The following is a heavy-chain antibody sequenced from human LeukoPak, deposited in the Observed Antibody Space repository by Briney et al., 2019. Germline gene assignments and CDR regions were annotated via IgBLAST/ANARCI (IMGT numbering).Heavy chain of an antibody. Sequence: HPGGSLRLSCAASGLTFRNHAIHWVRQAPGKGLEWVTVISHDGGNDYYRDSVKGRFTISRDNSRNTVFLQMNSLRPGDTAVYYCAGSPAYYNMDVWGKGTTVTVSS. CDR3: AGSPAYYNMDV. J-gene: IGHJ6*03. CDR1: GLTFRNHA. D-gene: IGHD3-10*01. V-gene: IGHV3-30*04. CDR2: ISHDGGND.